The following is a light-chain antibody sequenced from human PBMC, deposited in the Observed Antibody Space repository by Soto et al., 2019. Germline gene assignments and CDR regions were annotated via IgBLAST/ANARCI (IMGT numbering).Light chain of an antibody. CDR1: QSVSSY. Sequence: EIVLTQSPANLSLSPGERATLSCRASQSVSSYLAWYQQKPGQAPRLLIYDASNRATGIPARFSGSGSGTDFPLTISSLEPEDFAVYYCQQRSNWPPSYKFGQGTKLEIK. CDR2: DAS. V-gene: IGKV3-11*01. J-gene: IGKJ2*01. CDR3: QQRSNWPPSYK.